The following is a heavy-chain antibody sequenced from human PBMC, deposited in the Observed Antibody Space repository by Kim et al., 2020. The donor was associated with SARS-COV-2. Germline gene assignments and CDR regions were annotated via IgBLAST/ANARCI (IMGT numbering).Heavy chain of an antibody. CDR3: ARGGNYYGSGSYTDYYYGMDV. V-gene: IGHV4-31*03. CDR1: GGSISRGSYY. Sequence: SETLSLTCTVSGGSISRGSYYWTWIRQDPGKGLEWIGYIQYPGSTFYNPSLKTRLSISADTSKNQLSLRLSSVTAADTAVYYCARGGNYYGSGSYTDYYYGMDVWGQGTTVIVSS. J-gene: IGHJ6*02. D-gene: IGHD3-10*01. CDR2: IQYPGST.